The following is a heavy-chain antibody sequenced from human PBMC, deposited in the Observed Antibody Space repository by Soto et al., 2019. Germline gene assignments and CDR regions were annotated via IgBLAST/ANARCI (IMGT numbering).Heavy chain of an antibody. Sequence: SETLSLTCTVSGGSIISGDYYWSWLRQTPGRGLEWIGYIYYSGNTKYNPSLNSRVTISVDTSKNQFSLTVTSVTAADTAVYYCARCNDWDTCYFDYWGQGTPVTVSS. CDR1: GGSIISGDYY. D-gene: IGHD3-9*01. CDR3: ARCNDWDTCYFDY. V-gene: IGHV4-61*08. J-gene: IGHJ4*02. CDR2: IYYSGNT.